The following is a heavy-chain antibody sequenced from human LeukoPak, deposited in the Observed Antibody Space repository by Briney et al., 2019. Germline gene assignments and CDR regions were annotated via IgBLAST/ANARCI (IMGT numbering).Heavy chain of an antibody. CDR2: MNHSGSA. V-gene: IGHV4-34*01. D-gene: IGHD3-22*01. CDR3: AGVQDYYDSSGYFY. J-gene: IGHJ4*02. Sequence: SETLSLTCAVYGGSFSGYYWTWIRQPPGKGLEWIGEMNHSGSANYNPSLKSRVTISVDTSKNQFSLKLSSVTAADTAVYYCAGVQDYYDSSGYFYWGQGTLVTVSS. CDR1: GGSFSGYY.